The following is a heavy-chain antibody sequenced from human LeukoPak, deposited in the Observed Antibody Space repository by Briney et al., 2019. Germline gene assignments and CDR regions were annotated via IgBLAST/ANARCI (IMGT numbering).Heavy chain of an antibody. V-gene: IGHV4-34*01. CDR2: INHSGST. CDR1: GGSFSGYY. D-gene: IGHD3-22*01. Sequence: PSETLSLTCAVYGGSFSGYYWSWIRQPPGKGLEWIGEINHSGSTNYNPSLKSRVTISVDTSKNQFSLKLSSVTAADTAVYYCARRLRTRDSSGYYGGEFDYWGQGTLVTVSS. J-gene: IGHJ4*02. CDR3: ARRLRTRDSSGYYGGEFDY.